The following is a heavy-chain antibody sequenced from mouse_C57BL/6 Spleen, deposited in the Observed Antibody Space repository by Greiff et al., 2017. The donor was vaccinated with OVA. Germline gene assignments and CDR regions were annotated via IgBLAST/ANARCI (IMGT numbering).Heavy chain of an antibody. D-gene: IGHD2-4*01. V-gene: IGHV1-82*01. J-gene: IGHJ3*01. CDR3: ARDDYGWFAY. Sequence: QVQLKQSGPELVKPGASVKISCKASGYAFSSSWMNWVKQRPGKGLEWIGRIYPGDGDTNYNVKFKGKATLTADKSSSTAYMRLSSLASEDSAVYFCARDDYGWFAYWGQGTLVTVSA. CDR1: GYAFSSSW. CDR2: IYPGDGDT.